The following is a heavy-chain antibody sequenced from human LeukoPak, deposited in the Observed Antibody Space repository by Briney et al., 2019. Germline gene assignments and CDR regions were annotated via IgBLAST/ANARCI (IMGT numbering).Heavy chain of an antibody. V-gene: IGHV1-69*04. CDR3: ARDPFLGQESDY. CDR1: GGTFSSYA. CDR2: IIPILGIA. Sequence: ASVKVSCKASGGTFSSYAISWVRQAPGQGLEWMGRIIPILGIANYAQKFQGRVTITADKSTSTAYMELSSLRSEDTAVYYCARDPFLGQESDYWGQGTLVTVSS. J-gene: IGHJ4*02. D-gene: IGHD2/OR15-2a*01.